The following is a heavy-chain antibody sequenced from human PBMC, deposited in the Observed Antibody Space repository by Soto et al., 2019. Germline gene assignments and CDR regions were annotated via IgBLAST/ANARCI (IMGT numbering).Heavy chain of an antibody. CDR3: EKDANWEDHY. Sequence: EVQLLESGGGLVQPGGSRRLSCAASGFTFSNYAMTWVRQAPGKGLEWVSFISGSGGITYYADSVKGRFTISRDNSKNTLYLQMHSLRAEDTAIYYCEKDANWEDHYWGQGTLVTVSS. V-gene: IGHV3-23*01. CDR1: GFTFSNYA. J-gene: IGHJ4*02. CDR2: ISGSGGIT. D-gene: IGHD1-1*01.